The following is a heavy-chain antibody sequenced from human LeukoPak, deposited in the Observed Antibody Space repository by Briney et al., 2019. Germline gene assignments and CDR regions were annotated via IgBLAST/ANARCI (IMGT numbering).Heavy chain of an antibody. J-gene: IGHJ4*02. D-gene: IGHD2-8*01. CDR1: GGIFSSYA. Sequence: ASVKVSCKASGGIFSSYAISWVREAPGQGLEWMGGIIPIFGTANYAQKFQGRVTVTTDESTSRAYMELSSLRSEDTAVYYCARDKGPNGGFDYWGQGTLVTVSS. CDR3: ARDKGPNGGFDY. V-gene: IGHV1-69*05. CDR2: IIPIFGTA.